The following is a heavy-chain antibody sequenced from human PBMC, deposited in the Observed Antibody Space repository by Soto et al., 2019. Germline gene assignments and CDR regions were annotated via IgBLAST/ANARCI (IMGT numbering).Heavy chain of an antibody. V-gene: IGHV1-3*01. D-gene: IGHD3-22*01. J-gene: IGHJ4*02. Sequence: ASVKVSCKASGYTFTSYAMHWVCQAPGQRLEWMGWINAGNSDTEYSQKFQGRVTITSDTSASTAYMELSSLRSEDTAVYYCARDFSMAVVAPGYWGQGTLVTVSS. CDR1: GYTFTSYA. CDR3: ARDFSMAVVAPGY. CDR2: INAGNSDT.